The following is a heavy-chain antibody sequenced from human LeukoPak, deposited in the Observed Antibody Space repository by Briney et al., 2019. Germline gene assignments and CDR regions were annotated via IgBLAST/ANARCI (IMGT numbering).Heavy chain of an antibody. Sequence: GGPLRLSCKASGFTFGDYAVTWVRQGPGKGLEWVGFIRKNSSGGTTEYAASVKGSCTISRDDSKNIAYLQMNSLKTEDTAVYYCGRSRGHNYGYVDYWGQGSLVTVSS. CDR1: GFTFGDYA. V-gene: IGHV3-49*04. J-gene: IGHJ4*02. D-gene: IGHD5-18*01. CDR3: GRSRGHNYGYVDY. CDR2: IRKNSSGGTT.